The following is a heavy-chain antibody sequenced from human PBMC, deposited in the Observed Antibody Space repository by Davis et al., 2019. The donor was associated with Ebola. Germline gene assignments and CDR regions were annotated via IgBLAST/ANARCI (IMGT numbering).Heavy chain of an antibody. CDR3: ARVIHGRVQWLYYHYGMDV. J-gene: IGHJ6*02. D-gene: IGHD6-19*01. CDR2: INEDGSKT. V-gene: IGHV3-7*03. Sequence: GESLKISCVASGFPFSNFWMTWVRQAPGRGLEWVANINEDGSKTYHVDSVKGRFTISRDNAQNSVYLQMNSLRPDDTAVYYCARVIHGRVQWLYYHYGMDVWGQGTTVTVSS. CDR1: GFPFSNFW.